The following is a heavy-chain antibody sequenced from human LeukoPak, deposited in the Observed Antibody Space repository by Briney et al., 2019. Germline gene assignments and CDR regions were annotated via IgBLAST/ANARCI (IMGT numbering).Heavy chain of an antibody. CDR1: GFTFSSYA. J-gene: IGHJ4*02. Sequence: GGSLRLSCAASGFTFSSYAMSWVRQAPGKGLEWVSAISGSGGSTYYADSVKGRFTISRDNSKNTLYLQMNSLRAEDTAVYYCAKDNMKQLVTYYFDYWGQGTLVTVSS. CDR3: AKDNMKQLVTYYFDY. CDR2: ISGSGGST. V-gene: IGHV3-23*01. D-gene: IGHD6-13*01.